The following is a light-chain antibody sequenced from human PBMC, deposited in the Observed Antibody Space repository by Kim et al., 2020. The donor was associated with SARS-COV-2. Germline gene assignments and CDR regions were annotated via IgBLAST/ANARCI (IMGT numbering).Light chain of an antibody. CDR2: AAS. CDR1: QDISNY. J-gene: IGKJ1*01. CDR3: QTYDSVPWT. V-gene: IGKV1-27*01. Sequence: ASVGDRVTITCRASQDISNYLAWYQQEPGKVPTLLIYAASALQSGVPSRFGGSGSGTDFTLPITSLQPEDVATYYCQTYDSVPWTFGPGTKVDIK.